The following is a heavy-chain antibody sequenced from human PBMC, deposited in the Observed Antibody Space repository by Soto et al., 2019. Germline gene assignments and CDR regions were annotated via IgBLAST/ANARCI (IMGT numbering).Heavy chain of an antibody. J-gene: IGHJ5*02. CDR1: GFTFSSCW. CDR2: IKQDGSQK. V-gene: IGHV3-7*03. D-gene: IGHD6-6*01. CDR3: ARGYSSSPNWFAP. Sequence: GGSLRLSCVASGFTFSSCWMSWVRQAPGKGLEWVANIKQDGSQKYYVDSVKGRFTISRDNAMNSLYLQMNSLRAEDTAMYYCARGYSSSPNWFAPWGQGTLVTVSS.